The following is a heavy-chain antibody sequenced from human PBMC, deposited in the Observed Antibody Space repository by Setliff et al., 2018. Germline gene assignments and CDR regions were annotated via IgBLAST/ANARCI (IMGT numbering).Heavy chain of an antibody. CDR1: GVSFSSTTFY. CDR3: ARDPGVHSGTWCLDS. V-gene: IGHV4-39*07. Sequence: SETLSLTCNVSGVSFSSTTFYWARIRQSPGKGLEWIGSVSFFGSAYYNPSLQSRGAISLDTSRNQFSLELSSVTAADTAVYYCARDPGVHSGTWCLDSWGQGTQVTVSS. J-gene: IGHJ5*01. D-gene: IGHD2-8*01. CDR2: VSFFGSA.